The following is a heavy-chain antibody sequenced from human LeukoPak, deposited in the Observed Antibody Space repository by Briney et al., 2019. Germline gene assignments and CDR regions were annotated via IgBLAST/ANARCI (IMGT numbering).Heavy chain of an antibody. CDR1: GGSISSSSYY. Sequence: PSETLSLTCTVSGGSISSSSYYWGWIRQPPGKGLEWIGSIYYSGKTYYNPSLKSPVTISVDTSKNQFSLKLCSVTAADTAVYYCARGGRDSSSSGLSLYYYYMDVWGKGTTVTVSS. V-gene: IGHV4-39*07. CDR2: IYYSGKT. J-gene: IGHJ6*03. CDR3: ARGGRDSSSSGLSLYYYYMDV. D-gene: IGHD6-6*01.